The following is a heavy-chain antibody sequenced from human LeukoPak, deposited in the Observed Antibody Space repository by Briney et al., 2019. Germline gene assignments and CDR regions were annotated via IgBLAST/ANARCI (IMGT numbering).Heavy chain of an antibody. Sequence: GGSLRLSCLASGFTFRNSWMSWLRQAPGNGLEWVANIRQDGREKYYVDSVKGRFTISRDNAKNSLYLQMNSLRAEDTAVYYCATYCGGDCYSPHDAFDIWGQGTMVTVSS. J-gene: IGHJ3*02. CDR1: GFTFRNSW. CDR3: ATYCGGDCYSPHDAFDI. D-gene: IGHD2-21*02. V-gene: IGHV3-7*03. CDR2: IRQDGREK.